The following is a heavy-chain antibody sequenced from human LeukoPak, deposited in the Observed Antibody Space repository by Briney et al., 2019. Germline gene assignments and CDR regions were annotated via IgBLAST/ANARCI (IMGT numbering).Heavy chain of an antibody. CDR1: GFTFSSYW. CDR3: ARNQYYYDSSGYYYNWFDP. CDR2: IKQDGSEK. J-gene: IGHJ5*02. V-gene: IGHV3-7*01. Sequence: PGGSLRLSCAASGFTFSSYWMSWVRQAPGKGLEWVANIKQDGSEKYYVDSVKGRFTISRDNAKNSLYLQMNSLRAEDTAVYYCARNQYYYDSSGYYYNWFDPWGQGTLVTVSS. D-gene: IGHD3-22*01.